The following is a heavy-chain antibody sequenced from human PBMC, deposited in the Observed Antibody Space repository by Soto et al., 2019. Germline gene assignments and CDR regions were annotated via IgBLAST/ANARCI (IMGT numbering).Heavy chain of an antibody. CDR2: ISGSGGRT. D-gene: IGHD6-19*01. CDR1: GFTFGSYA. CDR3: ARSSIYRSAALESLFDY. J-gene: IGHJ4*02. V-gene: IGHV3-23*01. Sequence: EVQLLESGGGLVHPGGSLRVSCAATGFTFGSYAMSWVRQAPGKGLVWVSIISGSGGRTYYADPVRGRFTISRDSSKKRLSREEVGLSASYSAIYYCARSSIYRSAALESLFDYCGQGIVGAVSS.